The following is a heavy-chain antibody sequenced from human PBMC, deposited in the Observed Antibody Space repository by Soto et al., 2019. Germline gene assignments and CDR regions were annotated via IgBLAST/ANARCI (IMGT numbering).Heavy chain of an antibody. D-gene: IGHD4-17*01. CDR3: AKDRYTTVTTSSSWVDY. J-gene: IGHJ4*02. Sequence: TGGSLRLSCAASGSTFSSYGMHWVRQAPGKGLEWVAVISYDGSNKYYADSVKGRFTISRDNSKNTLYLQMNSLRAEDTAVYYCAKDRYTTVTTSSSWVDYWGQGTLVTVSS. V-gene: IGHV3-30*18. CDR1: GSTFSSYG. CDR2: ISYDGSNK.